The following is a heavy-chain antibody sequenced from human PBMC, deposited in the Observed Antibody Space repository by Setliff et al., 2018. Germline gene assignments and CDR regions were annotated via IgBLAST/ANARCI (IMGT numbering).Heavy chain of an antibody. D-gene: IGHD2-2*01. Sequence: ASVKVSCKASGYTFTSYGISWVRQAPGQGLEWMGWISAYNGNTNYAQKLQGRVTMTTDTSTSTAYMELRSLRSDDTAVYYCARLGGSSTSGGFYYFYYYMDVWGKGTTVTVSS. CDR3: ARLGGSSTSGGFYYFYYYMDV. CDR2: ISAYNGNT. CDR1: GYTFTSYG. J-gene: IGHJ6*03. V-gene: IGHV1-18*01.